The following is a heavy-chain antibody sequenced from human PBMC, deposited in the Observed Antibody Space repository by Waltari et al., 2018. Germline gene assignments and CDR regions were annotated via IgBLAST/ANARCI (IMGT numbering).Heavy chain of an antibody. D-gene: IGHD4-17*01. V-gene: IGHV1-3*01. CDR2: INAGNGNT. Sequence: QVQLVQSGAEVKTPGASVKVSCKASGYTFTSFAMHWLCHAPGQRREWMGWINAGNGNTKYSQKFQGRVTITRDTSASTAYMELSSLRSEDTAVYYCARSRYGDYWRGVFDIWGQGTMVTVSS. J-gene: IGHJ3*02. CDR3: ARSRYGDYWRGVFDI. CDR1: GYTFTSFA.